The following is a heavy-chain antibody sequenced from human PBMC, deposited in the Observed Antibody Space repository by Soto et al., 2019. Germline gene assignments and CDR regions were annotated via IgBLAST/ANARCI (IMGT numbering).Heavy chain of an antibody. V-gene: IGHV3-15*01. D-gene: IGHD1-7*01. CDR3: TTDSRPKLRDVDY. CDR2: IKSKTDGGTT. CDR1: GFTFSNAW. J-gene: IGHJ4*02. Sequence: GGSLRLSCAASGFTFSNAWMSWVRQAPGKGLEWVGLIKSKTDGGTTDYAVTVKGRFTISREDSKNTLYLQMNSLKNKDPAVYYCTTDSRPKLRDVDYWGEGGLVAISS.